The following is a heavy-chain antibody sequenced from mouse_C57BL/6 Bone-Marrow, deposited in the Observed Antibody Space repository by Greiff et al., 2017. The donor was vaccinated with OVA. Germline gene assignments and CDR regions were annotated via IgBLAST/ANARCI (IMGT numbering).Heavy chain of an antibody. Sequence: VKLMESGPELVKPGASVKISCKASGYTFTDYYINWVKQRPGQGLEWIGWIFPGSGSTYYNEKFKGKATLTVDKSSSTAYMLLSSLTSEDSAVYFCARSGYYGSSLVDYWGQGTSVTVSS. D-gene: IGHD1-1*01. CDR2: IFPGSGST. CDR1: GYTFTDYY. J-gene: IGHJ4*01. V-gene: IGHV1-75*01. CDR3: ARSGYYGSSLVDY.